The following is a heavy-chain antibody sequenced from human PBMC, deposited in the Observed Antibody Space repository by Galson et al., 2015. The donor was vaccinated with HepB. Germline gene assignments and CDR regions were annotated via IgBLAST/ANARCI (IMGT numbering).Heavy chain of an antibody. D-gene: IGHD3-9*01. CDR1: GFTFSSYG. Sequence: SLRLSCAASGFTFSSYGMHWVRQAPGKGLEWVAVISYDGSNKYYADSVKGRFTISRDNSKNTLYLQMNSLRAEDTAVYYCAKDLGRSLYYDILTGYSPELSFDYWGQGTLVTVSS. CDR2: ISYDGSNK. V-gene: IGHV3-30*18. CDR3: AKDLGRSLYYDILTGYSPELSFDY. J-gene: IGHJ4*02.